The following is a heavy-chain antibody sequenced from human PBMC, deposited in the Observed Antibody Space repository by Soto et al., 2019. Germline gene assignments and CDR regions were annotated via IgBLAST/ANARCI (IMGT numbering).Heavy chain of an antibody. CDR3: AREESSSSDFDY. J-gene: IGHJ4*02. CDR2: ISYDGSNK. V-gene: IGHV3-30-3*01. CDR1: GFTFSIYA. D-gene: IGHD6-6*01. Sequence: GGSLRLSCAASGFTFSIYAMHWVRQAPGKGLEWVAVISYDGSNKYYADSVKGRFTISRDNSKNTLYLQMNSLRAEDTAVYYCAREESSSSDFDYWGQGTLVTVSS.